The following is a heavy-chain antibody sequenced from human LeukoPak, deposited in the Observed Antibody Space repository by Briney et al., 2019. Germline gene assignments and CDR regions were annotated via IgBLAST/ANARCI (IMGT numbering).Heavy chain of an antibody. J-gene: IGHJ4*02. CDR1: GFTFSSYD. Sequence: GGSLRLSCAASGFTFSSYDMSWVRQAPGKGLEWVSTISGTGGTIYYADSVKGRFTISRDNAKNTLYLQMNSLRAEDTAIYYCAKYGPQDSGSSHFDYWGQGALVTVSS. D-gene: IGHD1-26*01. V-gene: IGHV3-23*01. CDR2: ISGTGGTI. CDR3: AKYGPQDSGSSHFDY.